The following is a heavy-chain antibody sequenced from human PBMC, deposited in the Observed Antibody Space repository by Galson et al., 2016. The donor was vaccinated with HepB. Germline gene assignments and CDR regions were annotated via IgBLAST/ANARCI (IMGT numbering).Heavy chain of an antibody. CDR3: ARAAPYCTDGVCHPPLSFDY. Sequence: SVKVSCKASGYTFTNYYIHWVRQAPGQGLEWMGIINPSGASTTYAQKFQGRVTMTRDTSTSTVYMELSSLRSEDTAVYYCARAAPYCTDGVCHPPLSFDYWGQGTLVTVSS. CDR2: INPSGAST. CDR1: GYTFTNYY. D-gene: IGHD2-8*01. V-gene: IGHV1-46*01. J-gene: IGHJ4*02.